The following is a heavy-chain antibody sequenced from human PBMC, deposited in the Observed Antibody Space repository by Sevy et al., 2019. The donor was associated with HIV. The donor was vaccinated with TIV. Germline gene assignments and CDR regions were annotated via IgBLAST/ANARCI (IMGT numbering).Heavy chain of an antibody. J-gene: IGHJ4*02. CDR1: DFTLSPYS. D-gene: IGHD3-22*01. CDR2: ISSSSAAI. CDR3: ARVVLYYDANYCDF. V-gene: IGHV3-21*01. Sequence: GGSLSLSCVASDFTLSPYSLTWFRQAPGKGLEWISSISSSSAAIYYADSVKGRFTISRDNAKNSVYLQMNSLRDEDSAVYYCARVVLYYDANYCDFWGQGALVTVSS.